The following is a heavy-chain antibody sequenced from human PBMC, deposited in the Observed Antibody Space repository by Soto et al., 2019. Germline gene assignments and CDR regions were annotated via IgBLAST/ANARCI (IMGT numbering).Heavy chain of an antibody. CDR3: ARDRFVLVPAAGYYYYGMDV. Sequence: PGGSLRLSCAASGFTFSSYGMHWVRQAPGKGLEWVAVISYDGSNKYYADSVKGRFTISRDNSKNTLYLQMNSLRAEDTAVYYCARDRFVLVPAAGYYYYGMDVWGQGTTVTVSS. V-gene: IGHV3-30*03. D-gene: IGHD2-2*01. CDR2: ISYDGSNK. J-gene: IGHJ6*02. CDR1: GFTFSSYG.